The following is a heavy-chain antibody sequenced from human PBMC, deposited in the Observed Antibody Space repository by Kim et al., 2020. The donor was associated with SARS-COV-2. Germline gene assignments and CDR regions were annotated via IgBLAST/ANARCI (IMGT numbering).Heavy chain of an antibody. CDR3: AKGSIVDYVWGNFDY. Sequence: DSVKGRFILSRDNSKSTVYLQMSSLRDEDTAVYYWAKGSIVDYVWGNFDYWGQGTLVTVSS. V-gene: IGHV3-33*06. D-gene: IGHD3-16*01. J-gene: IGHJ4*02.